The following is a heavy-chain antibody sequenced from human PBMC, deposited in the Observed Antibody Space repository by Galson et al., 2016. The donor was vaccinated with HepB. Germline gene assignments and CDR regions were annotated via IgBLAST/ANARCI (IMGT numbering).Heavy chain of an antibody. CDR1: GFTFSSYA. Sequence: SLRLSCAASGFTFSSYAMTWVRQAPGKGLDWVSTISGSGGETHYADSVKGRFTFSRDNSKNTMYVQMTSLRAEDTAVYYCASGTTVTTSNSFWYFGLWGRGTLVTVSS. CDR2: ISGSGGET. V-gene: IGHV3-23*01. J-gene: IGHJ2*01. CDR3: ASGTTVTTSNSFWYFGL. D-gene: IGHD4-17*01.